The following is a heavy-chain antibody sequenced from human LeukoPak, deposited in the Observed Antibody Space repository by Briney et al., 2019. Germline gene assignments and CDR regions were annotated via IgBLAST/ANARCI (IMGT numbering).Heavy chain of an antibody. J-gene: IGHJ4*02. V-gene: IGHV4-59*08. CDR1: GGSISSYY. D-gene: IGHD2-8*02. CDR3: ARGSTGATPHFDY. CDR2: IYYSGST. Sequence: SETLCLTCTVSGGSISSYYWSWIRQPPGKGLEWIGYIYYSGSTNYNPSLKSRVTISVDTSKNQFSLKLSSVTAADTAVYYCARGSTGATPHFDYWGQGTLVTVSS.